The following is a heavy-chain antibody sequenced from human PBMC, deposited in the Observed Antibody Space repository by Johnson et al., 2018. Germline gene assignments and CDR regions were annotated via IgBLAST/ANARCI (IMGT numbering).Heavy chain of an antibody. D-gene: IGHD5-24*01. V-gene: IGHV3-74*01. CDR3: AKGVPQTETSHPLFDY. Sequence: VQLVESGGGLVQPGGSLTLSCEASGFTFSGHWMHWVRQAPGKVLVWVARIDYDGWSAQDANAVQGRFTISRDNTRNTVNLQMNSLRVEDTAIYYCAKGVPQTETSHPLFDYWGQGTLVTVS. CDR1: GFTFSGHW. CDR2: IDYDGWSA. J-gene: IGHJ4*02.